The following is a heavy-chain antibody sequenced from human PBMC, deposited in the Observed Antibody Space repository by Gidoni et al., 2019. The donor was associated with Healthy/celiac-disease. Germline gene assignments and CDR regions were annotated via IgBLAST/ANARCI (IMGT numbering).Heavy chain of an antibody. CDR3: ARGSKRIVVVVAARRFDP. Sequence: QVQLQQWCAVLLQPSEILSLTCAVYGGSFSGYQWSWIRQTPGKGLVWLGEINHSGSTNYNPSLKSRVTRSVDTSKNQFSLKLSSVTAADTAVYYCARGSKRIVVVVAARRFDPWGQGTLVTVSS. J-gene: IGHJ5*02. D-gene: IGHD2-15*01. V-gene: IGHV4-34*01. CDR1: GGSFSGYQ. CDR2: INHSGST.